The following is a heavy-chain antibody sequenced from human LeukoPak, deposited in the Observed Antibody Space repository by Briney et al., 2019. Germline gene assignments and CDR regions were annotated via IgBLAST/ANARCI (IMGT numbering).Heavy chain of an antibody. V-gene: IGHV3-33*01. CDR2: IWYDGSNK. CDR1: GFTFSSYG. J-gene: IGHJ3*02. D-gene: IGHD6-19*01. CDR3: ARDGVAVAIDAFDI. Sequence: GGSLRLSCAASGFTFSSYGMHWVRQAPGKGLEWVAVIWYDGSNKYYADSVKGRFTISRDNSKNTLYLQMNSPRAEDTAVYYCARDGVAVAIDAFDIWGQGTMVTVSS.